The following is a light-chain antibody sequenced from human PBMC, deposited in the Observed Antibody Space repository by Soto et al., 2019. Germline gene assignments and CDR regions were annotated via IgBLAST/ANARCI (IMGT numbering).Light chain of an antibody. CDR2: GAS. J-gene: IGKJ1*01. Sequence: EIVLTQSRCTVSPSPGERATLSCRASQSVSNNYLAWYQQKPGQAPRLLIYGASNRATGIPDRFSGSGSGTDFTLTISRLEPEDFAVYYCQQYGRSGTFGQGTKVDIK. CDR3: QQYGRSGT. CDR1: QSVSNNY. V-gene: IGKV3-20*01.